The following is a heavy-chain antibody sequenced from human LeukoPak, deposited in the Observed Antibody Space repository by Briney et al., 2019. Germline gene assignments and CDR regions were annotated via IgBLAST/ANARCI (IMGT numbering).Heavy chain of an antibody. CDR1: GGSLSGYY. Sequence: SETLSLTCTVSGGSLSGYYWSWIRQPAGKGLEWIGRIYTTGSTNYNPSLKRRVTMSVDTSKNQFSLKLSSVTAADTAVYYCARVTAGGTWDYWGQGTLVTVSS. D-gene: IGHD6-13*01. CDR2: IYTTGST. J-gene: IGHJ4*02. CDR3: ARVTAGGTWDY. V-gene: IGHV4-4*07.